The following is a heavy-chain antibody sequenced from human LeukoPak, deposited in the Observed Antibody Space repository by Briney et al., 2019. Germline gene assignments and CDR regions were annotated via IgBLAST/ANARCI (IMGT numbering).Heavy chain of an antibody. CDR3: ARAPDDYYMDV. Sequence: SETLSLTCTVSGGSISSYSWNWIRQPPGKGLEWIGYIYYSGSTNYNPSLKSRVTISVDTSKNQFSLKLSSVTAADTAVYYCARAPDDYYMDVWGKGTTVTVSS. CDR2: IYYSGST. CDR1: GGSISSYS. D-gene: IGHD1-14*01. V-gene: IGHV4-59*01. J-gene: IGHJ6*03.